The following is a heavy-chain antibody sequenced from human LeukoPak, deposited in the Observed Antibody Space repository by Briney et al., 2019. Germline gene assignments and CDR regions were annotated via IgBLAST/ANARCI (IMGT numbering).Heavy chain of an antibody. CDR1: GFTVSSNY. D-gene: IGHD1-26*01. Sequence: PGGSLRLSCAASGFTVSSNYMSWVRQAPGKGLEWVSVIYSGGSTYYADSVKGRFTISRDNAKNSLYLQMNSLRVEDTAVYYCARRTEVWKSYGSYYYYMDVWGKGTTVTVSS. V-gene: IGHV3-53*01. J-gene: IGHJ6*03. CDR2: IYSGGST. CDR3: ARRTEVWKSYGSYYYYMDV.